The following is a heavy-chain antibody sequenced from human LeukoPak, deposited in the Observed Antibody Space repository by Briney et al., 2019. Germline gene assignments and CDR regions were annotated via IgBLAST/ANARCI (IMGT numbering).Heavy chain of an antibody. J-gene: IGHJ4*02. CDR3: TTYYYDTSGFRSFDY. V-gene: IGHV1-2*06. CDR2: INPSNGGT. D-gene: IGHD3-22*01. CDR1: GYTFTGYY. Sequence: ASVKVSCKASGYTFTGYYVHWVRQAPGQGLEWMGRINPSNGGTNYAQKFQGRVTMTGDTSISTAYMGLSRLTSDDTAVYYCTTYYYDTSGFRSFDYWGPGTLVTVSS.